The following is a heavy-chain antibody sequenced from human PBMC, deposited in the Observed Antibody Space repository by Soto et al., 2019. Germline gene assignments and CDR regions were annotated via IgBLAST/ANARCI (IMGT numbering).Heavy chain of an antibody. V-gene: IGHV1-69*06. CDR1: GGTFSSYA. D-gene: IGHD3-22*01. CDR2: IIPIFGTA. CDR3: ARGDSSGYSAYSMDV. Sequence: SVKVTCKASGGTFSSYAISWVRQAPGQGLEWMGGIIPIFGTANYAQKFQGRVTITADKSTSTAYMELSSLRSEDTAVYYCARGDSSGYSAYSMDVWGQGTTVTVSS. J-gene: IGHJ6*02.